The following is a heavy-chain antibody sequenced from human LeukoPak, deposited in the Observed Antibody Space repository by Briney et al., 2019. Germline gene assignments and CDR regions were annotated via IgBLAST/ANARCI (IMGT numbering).Heavy chain of an antibody. Sequence: SETLSLTCTVSGGSISSYYWSWIRQPPGKGLEWIGYIYYSGSTNYNPSLKSRVTISVDTSKNQFSLKLSSVTAADTAVYYCARSYYGSGSYPGDWGQGTLVTVSS. D-gene: IGHD3-10*01. J-gene: IGHJ4*02. CDR3: ARSYYGSGSYPGD. CDR2: IYYSGST. V-gene: IGHV4-59*08. CDR1: GGSISSYY.